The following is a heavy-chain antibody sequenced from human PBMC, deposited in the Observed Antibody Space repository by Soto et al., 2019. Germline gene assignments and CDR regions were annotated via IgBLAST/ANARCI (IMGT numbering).Heavy chain of an antibody. CDR3: AREAGGTFNFDY. Sequence: QVQLQESGPGLVKPSETLSLTCTVSGGSISSYYWSWIRQPPGKGLEWIGYIYYSGSTNYNPSLKSRVTIAVDTSKNQFSLKLSSVTAADTAVYYCAREAGGTFNFDYWGQGTLVTVSS. CDR2: IYYSGST. CDR1: GGSISSYY. D-gene: IGHD1-26*01. V-gene: IGHV4-59*01. J-gene: IGHJ4*02.